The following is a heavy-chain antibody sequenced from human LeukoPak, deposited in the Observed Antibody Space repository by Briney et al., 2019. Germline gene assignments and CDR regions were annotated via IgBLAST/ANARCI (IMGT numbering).Heavy chain of an antibody. J-gene: IGHJ1*01. CDR1: GFTFSSYD. Sequence: GGSLRLSCAASGFTFSSYDMHWVRQAAGRGLEWVSTFGTTDDTYYVGSVKGRFTISRENAKNSLYLQMSSLRVGDTAVYYCAIAVAGTRYIQHWGQGNLVTVSS. CDR3: AIAVAGTRYIQH. V-gene: IGHV3-13*01. D-gene: IGHD6-19*01. CDR2: FGTTDDT.